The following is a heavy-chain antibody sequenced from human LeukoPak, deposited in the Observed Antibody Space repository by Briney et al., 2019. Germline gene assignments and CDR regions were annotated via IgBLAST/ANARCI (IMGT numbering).Heavy chain of an antibody. D-gene: IGHD3-16*02. Sequence: GASVKVSCKASGYTFTSYAMHWVRQAPGQRLEWMGWINAGNGNTKYSQKFQGRVTITRDTSASTAYMELSSLRSEDTAVYYCARDVRAGGRNYDYVWGSYRHFDYWGQGTLVTVSS. V-gene: IGHV1-3*01. CDR3: ARDVRAGGRNYDYVWGSYRHFDY. CDR2: INAGNGNT. CDR1: GYTFTSYA. J-gene: IGHJ4*02.